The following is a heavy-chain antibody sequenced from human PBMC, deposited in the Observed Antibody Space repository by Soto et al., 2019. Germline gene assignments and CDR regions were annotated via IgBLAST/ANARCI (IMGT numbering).Heavy chain of an antibody. CDR1: GFTFSSYA. J-gene: IGHJ4*02. CDR3: AKDPYSNGVRYFDY. D-gene: IGHD6-25*01. V-gene: IGHV3-23*01. CDR2: ISGSGGRT. Sequence: PGGSLRLSCAASGFTFSSYAMSWVRQAPEKGLEWVSTISGSGGRTYYADSVKGRFTISRDNSKNTLYLQMDTLRAEDTAVYYCAKDPYSNGVRYFDYWGQGTLVTVSS.